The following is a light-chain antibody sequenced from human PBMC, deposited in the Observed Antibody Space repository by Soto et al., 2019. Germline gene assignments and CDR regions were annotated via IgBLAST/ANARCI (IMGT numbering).Light chain of an antibody. CDR3: QRYSSPFFT. Sequence: DIQITQSPSSLSASVGDRVTITCRASQGISNYLAWYQQKPGKVPKLLIYAASTLQSGVPSRFSGSGSGTDFTLTISSLQPEDVATYYCQRYSSPFFTFGPGTKVDIK. CDR2: AAS. J-gene: IGKJ3*01. CDR1: QGISNY. V-gene: IGKV1-27*01.